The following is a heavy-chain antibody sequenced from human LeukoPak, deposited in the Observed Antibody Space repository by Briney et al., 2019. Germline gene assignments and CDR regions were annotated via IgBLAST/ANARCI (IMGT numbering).Heavy chain of an antibody. Sequence: PGGSLRLSCAASGFTFSSYEMNWVRQAPGKGLEWVSYISSSSSTIYYADSVKGRFTISRDNAKNSLYLQMNSLRAEDTAVYYCASGIMMRPGYWGQGTLVTVSS. J-gene: IGHJ4*02. CDR1: GFTFSSYE. CDR3: ASGIMMRPGY. CDR2: ISSSSSTI. D-gene: IGHD3-16*01. V-gene: IGHV3-48*01.